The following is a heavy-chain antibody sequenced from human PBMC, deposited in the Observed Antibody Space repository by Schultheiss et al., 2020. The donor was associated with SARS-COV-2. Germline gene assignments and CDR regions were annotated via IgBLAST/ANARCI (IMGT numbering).Heavy chain of an antibody. CDR2: ISGSGDNT. Sequence: GGSLRLSCAASGFTFSNYAMSWVRQAPGQGLEWVSAISGSGDNTYYADSVKGRFTISRDNSKNTLYLQVNSLRAEDTAIYYCARRSAGSDYWGQGTLVTVSS. V-gene: IGHV3-23*01. CDR3: ARRSAGSDY. J-gene: IGHJ4*02. CDR1: GFTFSNYA.